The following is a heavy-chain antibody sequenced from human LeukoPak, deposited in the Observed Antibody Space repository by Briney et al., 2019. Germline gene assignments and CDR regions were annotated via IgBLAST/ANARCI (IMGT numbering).Heavy chain of an antibody. D-gene: IGHD6-19*01. CDR1: GYTFTGYY. CDR2: INPNSGGT. Sequence: ASVKVSCKASGYTFTGYYMHWVRQAPGQGLEWMGWINPNSGGTNYAQKFQGRVTMTRDTSISTAYMELSSLRSEDTAVYFCARGSENHFDSSGPIGVWGQGTLVTVSS. J-gene: IGHJ4*02. V-gene: IGHV1-2*02. CDR3: ARGSENHFDSSGPIGV.